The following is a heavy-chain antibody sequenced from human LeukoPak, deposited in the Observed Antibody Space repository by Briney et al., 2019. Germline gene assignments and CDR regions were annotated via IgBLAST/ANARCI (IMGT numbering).Heavy chain of an antibody. CDR1: GGSISSYY. J-gene: IGHJ3*02. CDR2: IYYSGST. V-gene: IGHV4-59*01. CDR3: ARSDYYGSGPHAFDI. D-gene: IGHD3-10*01. Sequence: SETLSLTCTVSGGSISSYYWSWIRQPPGKGLEWIGYIYYSGSTNYNPSLKSRVTISVDTSKNQFSLKLSSVTAADTALYYCARSDYYGSGPHAFDIWGQGTMVTASS.